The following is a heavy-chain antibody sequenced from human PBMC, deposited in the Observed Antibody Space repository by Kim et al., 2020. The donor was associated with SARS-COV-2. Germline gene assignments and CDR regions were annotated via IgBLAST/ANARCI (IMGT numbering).Heavy chain of an antibody. CDR3: PRDGFSGAAFDS. J-gene: IGHJ5*01. Sequence: ASVKVSCKASGYTFTGHFMHWVRQAPGQGLEWMGWINPNSGAIKYAQKFQGRVTMTRDTSISTAYMELSRLTSDDTAVYYCPRDGFSGAAFDSWGQGTLVTVSS. D-gene: IGHD3-10*01. V-gene: IGHV1-2*02. CDR2: INPNSGAI. CDR1: GYTFTGHF.